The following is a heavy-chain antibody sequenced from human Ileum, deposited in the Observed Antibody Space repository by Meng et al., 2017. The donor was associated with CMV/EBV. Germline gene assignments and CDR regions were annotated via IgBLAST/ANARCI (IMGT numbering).Heavy chain of an antibody. Sequence: VELGQSWGGFVKPGESLRLCCEGSEASFSDYYMSWIRQAPGKGLEWLSFISSRGTDTEYADSVKGRFTISRDNGKKSLYLQMDRLGVDDTAVYYCMGYYGSGSPREWGQGNLVTVSS. V-gene: IGHV3-11*05. CDR3: MGYYGSGSPRE. J-gene: IGHJ4*02. CDR1: EASFSDYY. D-gene: IGHD3-10*01. CDR2: ISSRGTDT.